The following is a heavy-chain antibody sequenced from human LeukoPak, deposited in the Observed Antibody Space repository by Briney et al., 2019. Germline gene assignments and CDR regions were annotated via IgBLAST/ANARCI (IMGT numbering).Heavy chain of an antibody. V-gene: IGHV1-24*01. J-gene: IGHJ5*02. D-gene: IGHD3-3*01. CDR3: ATVVPIFGAAWFDP. CDR2: FDPEDGET. CDR1: GYTLTELS. Sequence: ASVKVSCKVSGYTLTELSMHWVRQAPGKGLEWMGGFDPEDGETIYAQKFQGRVTMTEDTSTDTAYMELSSLRSEDTAVYYCATVVPIFGAAWFDPWGQGTLVTVSS.